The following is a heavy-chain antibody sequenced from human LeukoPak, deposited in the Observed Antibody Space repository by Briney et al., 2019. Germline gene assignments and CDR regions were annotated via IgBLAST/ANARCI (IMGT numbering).Heavy chain of an antibody. CDR3: AKGISGSCYCASDV. CDR1: GFTLSSYA. J-gene: IGHJ6*02. D-gene: IGHD2-2*01. V-gene: IGHV3-23*01. Sequence: GGSLRLSCAASGFTLSSYAMSWVRQAPGKGLEWVSSICGSGGTTYYTDSVKGRFTISRDNSKNTLYLQMNSLRAEDTAVYYCAKGISGSCYCASDVWGQGTTVTVSS. CDR2: ICGSGGTT.